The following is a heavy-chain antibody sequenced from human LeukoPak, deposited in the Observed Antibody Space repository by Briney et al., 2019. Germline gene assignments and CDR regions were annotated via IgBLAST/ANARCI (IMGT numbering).Heavy chain of an antibody. V-gene: IGHV3-30*18. CDR3: AKGTYYDSSHYYYDYFDS. CDR1: GFTFSLCA. CDR2: ISYDGRDK. D-gene: IGHD3-22*01. Sequence: PGGSLRLSCAASGFTFSLCAMHWVRQAPGKGLEWVTVISYDGRDKYFRDSVKGRFTISRDNSKNTLYLVMNSLRAEDTAVYYCAKGTYYDSSHYYYDYFDSWGQGTLVTVSS. J-gene: IGHJ4*02.